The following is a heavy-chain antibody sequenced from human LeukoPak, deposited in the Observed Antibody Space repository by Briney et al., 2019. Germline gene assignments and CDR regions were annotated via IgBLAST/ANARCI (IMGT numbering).Heavy chain of an antibody. D-gene: IGHD4-17*01. CDR3: ANRYGDYGFDY. Sequence: GSSVKVSCKASGGTFSSYAISWVRQAPGQGLEWMGRIIPILGIANHAQKFQGRVTITADKSTSTAYMELSSLRSEDTAVYYCANRYGDYGFDYWGQGTLVTVSS. V-gene: IGHV1-69*04. CDR2: IIPILGIA. J-gene: IGHJ4*02. CDR1: GGTFSSYA.